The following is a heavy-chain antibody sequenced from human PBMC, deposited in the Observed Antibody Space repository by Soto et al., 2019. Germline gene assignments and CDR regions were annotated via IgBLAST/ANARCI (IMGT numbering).Heavy chain of an antibody. CDR1: GYTFTSYD. V-gene: IGHV1-8*01. CDR3: ARSPPRVERNNYAGGWFDP. CDR2: MNPNSGTT. J-gene: IGHJ5*02. Sequence: QVQLVQSGAEVKKPGASVKVSCKASGYTFTSYDINWVRQATGQGLEWMGWMNPNSGTTGYPQKFQGILTMTRTTSISTAYMELSSLRFEEAAVYYCARSPPRVERNNYAGGWFDPWGQGTLVTVSS. D-gene: IGHD4-4*01.